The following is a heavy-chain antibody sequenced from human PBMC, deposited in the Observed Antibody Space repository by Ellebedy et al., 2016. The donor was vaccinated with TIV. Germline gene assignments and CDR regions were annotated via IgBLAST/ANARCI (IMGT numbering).Heavy chain of an antibody. Sequence: GESLKISCAASGFTFSNYAMSWVRQAPGEGLEWVSGFGVSGDTTYYADSVKGRFTISRDNSQNTLYLQMNSLRAEDTAIYYCARGKSGTYIHHAFDYWGQGTLVTVSS. CDR2: FGVSGDTT. J-gene: IGHJ4*02. V-gene: IGHV3-23*01. D-gene: IGHD1-26*01. CDR1: GFTFSNYA. CDR3: ARGKSGTYIHHAFDY.